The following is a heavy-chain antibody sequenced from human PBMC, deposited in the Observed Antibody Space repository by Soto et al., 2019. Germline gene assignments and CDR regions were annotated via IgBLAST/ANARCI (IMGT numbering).Heavy chain of an antibody. Sequence: GGSLRLSCAASGFTFDDYAMHWVRQAPGKGLEWVSGISWNSGSIGYADSVKGRFTISRDNAKNSLYLQMNSLRAEDTALYYCAKDGLVGQLVRDYYYYYMDVWGKGTTVTVSS. CDR3: AKDGLVGQLVRDYYYYYMDV. J-gene: IGHJ6*03. V-gene: IGHV3-9*01. D-gene: IGHD6-6*01. CDR1: GFTFDDYA. CDR2: ISWNSGSI.